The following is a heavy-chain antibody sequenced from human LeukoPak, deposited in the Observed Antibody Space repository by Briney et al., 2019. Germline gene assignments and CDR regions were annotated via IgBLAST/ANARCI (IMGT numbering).Heavy chain of an antibody. Sequence: RGGSLRLSCAASGFTFSSYWMHWVRQVPGKGLVWVSRIRSDGSSTSYADSVKGRFTISRDNAKNTLYLQMNSLRAEDTAVCYCARASTLIALPGHYYFDYWGQGTLVTVSS. D-gene: IGHD3-16*01. CDR1: GFTFSSYW. J-gene: IGHJ4*02. CDR3: ARASTLIALPGHYYFDY. CDR2: IRSDGSST. V-gene: IGHV3-74*01.